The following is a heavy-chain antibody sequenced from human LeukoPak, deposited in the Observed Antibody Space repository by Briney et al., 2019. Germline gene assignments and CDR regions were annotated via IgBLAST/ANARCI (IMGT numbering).Heavy chain of an antibody. D-gene: IGHD6-13*01. CDR3: ARGHSRVWGRRTNWFDP. J-gene: IGHJ5*02. CDR2: ISAYNGNT. CDR1: GYTFTSYG. Sequence: ASVKVSCKASGYTFTSYGISWVRQAPGQGLEWMGWISAYNGNTNYAQKLQGRVTMTTDTSTSTAYLELRSLRSDDTAVYYCARGHSRVWGRRTNWFDPWGQGTLVTVSS. V-gene: IGHV1-18*01.